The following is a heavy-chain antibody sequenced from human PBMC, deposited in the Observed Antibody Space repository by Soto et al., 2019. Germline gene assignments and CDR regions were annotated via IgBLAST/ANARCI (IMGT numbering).Heavy chain of an antibody. CDR3: AREGASGFGMDV. CDR1: GGSIRSYY. V-gene: IGHV4-4*07. D-gene: IGHD1-26*01. Sequence: QVQLQESGPGLVKPSETLSLTCNVSGGSIRSYYWSWVRQPAGKPLEWIGRIYTSGSTNYNPSLKSRVSMSVDTSKNQFSLEVTSVTAADTAVYYCAREGASGFGMDVWGQGTTVPVSS. CDR2: IYTSGST. J-gene: IGHJ6*02.